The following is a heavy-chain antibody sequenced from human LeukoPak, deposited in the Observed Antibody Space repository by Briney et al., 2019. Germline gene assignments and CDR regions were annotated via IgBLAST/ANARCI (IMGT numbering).Heavy chain of an antibody. CDR3: ARLIAAAGTGDWFDP. J-gene: IGHJ5*02. D-gene: IGHD6-13*01. Sequence: SETLSLTCTVSGDSISSYYWSWIRQPPGKGLEWIGYIYYSGSTNYNPSLKSRVTISVDTSKKQFSLKLSSVTAADTAVYYCARLIAAAGTGDWFDPWGQGALVTVSS. CDR1: GDSISSYY. CDR2: IYYSGST. V-gene: IGHV4-59*01.